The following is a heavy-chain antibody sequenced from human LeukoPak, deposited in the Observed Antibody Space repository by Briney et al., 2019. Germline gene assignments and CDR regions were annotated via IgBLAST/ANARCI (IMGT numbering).Heavy chain of an antibody. CDR1: GFTFSSYG. Sequence: PGGSLRLSCAASGFTFSSYGMNWVRQAPGKGLEWVSSISSTSSYTYYADSVKGRFTISRDNAKNSLYLQMNSLRAEDTAVYYCARDGGIDIWGQGTMVTVSS. D-gene: IGHD3-16*01. V-gene: IGHV3-21*01. CDR3: ARDGGIDI. J-gene: IGHJ3*02. CDR2: ISSTSSYT.